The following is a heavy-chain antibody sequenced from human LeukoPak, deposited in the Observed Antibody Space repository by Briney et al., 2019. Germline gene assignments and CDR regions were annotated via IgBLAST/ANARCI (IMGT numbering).Heavy chain of an antibody. CDR2: ISGSGGST. D-gene: IGHD3-9*01. CDR3: AKFTAGLTYYDILTGHRASNKGWYFDL. Sequence: GGSLRLSCAASGFTFTGYAMGWVRQAPGEGLEWVSAISGSGGSTYYADSVKGRFTISRDNSKNTLYLQMTSLTAEDTAVYYCAKFTAGLTYYDILTGHRASNKGWYFDLWGRRTPVSVSS. V-gene: IGHV3-23*01. CDR1: GFTFTGYA. J-gene: IGHJ2*01.